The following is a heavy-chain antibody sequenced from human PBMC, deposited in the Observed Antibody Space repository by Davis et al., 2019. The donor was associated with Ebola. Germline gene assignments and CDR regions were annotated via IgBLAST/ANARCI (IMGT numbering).Heavy chain of an antibody. Sequence: ASVKVSCKASGYTFSSYYMHWVRQAPGQGLEWMGIINPSGGSTSYAQRFQGRVTMTRDTSTSTVYMELSSLRSEDTAVCYCARGSEWIQLWLHYYYYGMDVWGKGTTVTVSS. J-gene: IGHJ6*04. V-gene: IGHV1-46*01. D-gene: IGHD5-18*01. CDR3: ARGSEWIQLWLHYYYYGMDV. CDR2: INPSGGST. CDR1: GYTFSSYY.